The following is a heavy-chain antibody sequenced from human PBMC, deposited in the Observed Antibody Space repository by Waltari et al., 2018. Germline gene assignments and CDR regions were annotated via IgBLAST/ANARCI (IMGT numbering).Heavy chain of an antibody. CDR2: INSDGSST. V-gene: IGHV3-74*01. CDR1: GFTFSSYW. Sequence: EVQLVESGGGLVQPGGSLRLSCAASGFTFSSYWMHWVRQAPGKGLVWVSRINSDGSSTSYADSVKGRFTISRDNAKNTLYLQMNSLRAEDTAVYYCARGGHDYGDSNPDWFDPWGQGTLVTVSS. CDR3: ARGGHDYGDSNPDWFDP. J-gene: IGHJ5*02. D-gene: IGHD4-17*01.